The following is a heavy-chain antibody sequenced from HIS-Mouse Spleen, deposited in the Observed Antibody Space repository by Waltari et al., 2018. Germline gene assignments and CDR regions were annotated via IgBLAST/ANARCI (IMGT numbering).Heavy chain of an antibody. Sequence: QVQLQESGPGLVKPSETLSLPCPVSGGSIRSYYWSWIRQPPGKGLEWIGYIYYSGSTNYNPSLKSRVTISVDTSKNQFSLKLSSVTAADTAVYYCARVKYSNAFDIWGQGTMVTVSS. V-gene: IGHV4-59*01. CDR2: IYYSGST. D-gene: IGHD6-6*01. CDR1: GGSIRSYY. J-gene: IGHJ3*02. CDR3: ARVKYSNAFDI.